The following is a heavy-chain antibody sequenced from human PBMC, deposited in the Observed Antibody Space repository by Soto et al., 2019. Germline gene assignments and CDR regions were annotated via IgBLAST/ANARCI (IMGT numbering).Heavy chain of an antibody. Sequence: GESLKISCKGSGYSFTSYWISWVRQMPGKGLEWMGRIDPSDSYTNYSPSFQGHVTISADKSISTAYLQWSSLKAWDTAMYYCARCSAGLYYYYYGMDVWGQGTTVTVSS. V-gene: IGHV5-10-1*01. CDR1: GYSFTSYW. CDR2: IDPSDSYT. J-gene: IGHJ6*02. D-gene: IGHD2-15*01. CDR3: ARCSAGLYYYYYGMDV.